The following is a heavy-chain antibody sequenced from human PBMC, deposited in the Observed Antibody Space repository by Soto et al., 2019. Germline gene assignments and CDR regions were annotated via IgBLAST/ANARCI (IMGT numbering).Heavy chain of an antibody. CDR2: INSDGSST. V-gene: IGHV3-74*01. CDR3: ARDRLRPMAEGMDV. D-gene: IGHD5-12*01. J-gene: IGHJ6*02. CDR1: GFTFSSYW. Sequence: EVQLVESGGGLVQPGGSLRLSCAASGFTFSSYWMHWVRQAPGKGLVWVSRINSDGSSTSCADSVKGRFTISRDNAKNTRYLQMNSLRAEDTAVYYCARDRLRPMAEGMDVWGQGTTVTVSS.